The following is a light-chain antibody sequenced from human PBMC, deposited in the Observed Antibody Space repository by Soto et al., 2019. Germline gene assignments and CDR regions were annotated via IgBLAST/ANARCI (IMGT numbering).Light chain of an antibody. V-gene: IGKV3-20*01. Sequence: EIVLTQSPGTLSLSPGERATLSCRASQSVSSSYLAWYQQKPGQAPRLLISGASSMATGIPDRFSGSGSGTDFTLTISRLEPEDFAVYYCQQYGNSPYTFGQGTKLEIK. J-gene: IGKJ2*01. CDR3: QQYGNSPYT. CDR2: GAS. CDR1: QSVSSSY.